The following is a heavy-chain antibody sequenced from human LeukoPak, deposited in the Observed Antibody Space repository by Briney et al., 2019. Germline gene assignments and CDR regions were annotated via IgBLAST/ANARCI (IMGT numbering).Heavy chain of an antibody. V-gene: IGHV4-59*11. Sequence: KPSETLSLTCTGSGVSISSLYWRRIGQAPGKGLEWNGYHYYSGSTNYNPSLTSRVTISVDTSKNQFPLKLSSVTAADTAVYYCARALERGSSWYRPIAFDIWGQGTVVTVSS. CDR1: GVSISSLY. CDR3: ARALERGSSWYRPIAFDI. J-gene: IGHJ3*02. D-gene: IGHD6-13*01. CDR2: HYYSGST.